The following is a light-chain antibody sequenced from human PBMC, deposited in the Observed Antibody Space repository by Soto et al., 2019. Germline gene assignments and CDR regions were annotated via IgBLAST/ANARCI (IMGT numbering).Light chain of an antibody. Sequence: AIRMTQSPSSLSASTGDRVTITCRASQGISSYLAWYQQKPGKAPNLLIYKASTLESGVPSRFSGSGSGTEFTLTISSLQPEDFAIYYCEQTYSTPVTFGQGTRLEI. J-gene: IGKJ5*01. V-gene: IGKV1-8*01. CDR3: EQTYSTPVT. CDR2: KAS. CDR1: QGISSY.